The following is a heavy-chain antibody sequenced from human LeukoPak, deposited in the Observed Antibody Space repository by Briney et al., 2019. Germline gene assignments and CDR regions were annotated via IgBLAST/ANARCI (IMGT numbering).Heavy chain of an antibody. V-gene: IGHV5-51*01. CDR3: ARSAGSGSYDKFDY. CDR1: GYSFPTYW. D-gene: IGHD3-10*01. CDR2: IYPGDSDT. J-gene: IGHJ4*02. Sequence: GESLKISCKGSGYSFPTYWIVWVRQMPGKGLEWMGIIYPGDSDTRYNPSFQGQVTISADKSISTAYLQWSSLKASDTAMYYCARSAGSGSYDKFDYWGQGTLVTVSS.